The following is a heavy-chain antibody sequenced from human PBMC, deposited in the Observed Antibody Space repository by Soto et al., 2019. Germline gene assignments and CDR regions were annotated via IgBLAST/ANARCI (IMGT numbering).Heavy chain of an antibody. J-gene: IGHJ4*02. CDR3: ARGSSNWAYYFDF. Sequence: VQLVESGGGVVQPGKSLRLSCAASGFTFSSYSLNWVRQAPGKGLEWVSYITSSGTTVYYADSVRGRFTISRDNAKNSLYLQMNSLRDDDTAVYYCARGSSNWAYYFDFWGQGTLVTVSS. D-gene: IGHD6-13*01. CDR1: GFTFSSYS. CDR2: ITSSGTTV. V-gene: IGHV3-48*02.